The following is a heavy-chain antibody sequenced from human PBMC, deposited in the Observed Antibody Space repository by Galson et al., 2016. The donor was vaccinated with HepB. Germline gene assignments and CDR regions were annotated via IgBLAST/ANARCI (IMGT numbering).Heavy chain of an antibody. Sequence: SVKVSCKASGYIFSNYGMNWVRQAPGQGLEWMAWISPGATDTVYAQSLQGRLTLTTDPSTGTAYMELRSLGSDDTAVYYCARDFCTGGPCYPALGHWGQGTLVTVSS. CDR1: GYIFSNYG. V-gene: IGHV1-18*01. CDR2: ISPGATDT. D-gene: IGHD2-8*02. CDR3: ARDFCTGGPCYPALGH. J-gene: IGHJ4*02.